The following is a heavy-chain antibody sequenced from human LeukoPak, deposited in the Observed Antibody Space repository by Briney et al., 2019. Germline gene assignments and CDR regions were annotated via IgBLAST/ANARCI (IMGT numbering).Heavy chain of an antibody. D-gene: IGHD3-10*01. Sequence: GGSLRLSCAASGFTVSSNYMSWVRQAPGKGLEWVSVIYSGGSTYYADSVKGRFTISRDNSKNTLYLQMNSLRAEDTAVYYCARGSGSYSPRYFDYWGQGTLVTVSS. CDR1: GFTVSSNY. V-gene: IGHV3-66*01. CDR3: ARGSGSYSPRYFDY. J-gene: IGHJ4*02. CDR2: IYSGGST.